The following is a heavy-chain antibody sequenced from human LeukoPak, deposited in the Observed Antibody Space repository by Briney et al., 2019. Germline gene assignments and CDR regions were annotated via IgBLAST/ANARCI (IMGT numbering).Heavy chain of an antibody. J-gene: IGHJ3*02. D-gene: IGHD3-9*01. CDR3: AREILTGSNAFDI. Sequence: GESLKISCKGSGYSFTSYWIGWVRQLPGKGLEWMGIIYPGDSDTRYSPSFQGQVTISADKSISTAYLQWSSLKASDTAMYYCAREILTGSNAFDIWGQGTMVTVSS. CDR1: GYSFTSYW. CDR2: IYPGDSDT. V-gene: IGHV5-51*01.